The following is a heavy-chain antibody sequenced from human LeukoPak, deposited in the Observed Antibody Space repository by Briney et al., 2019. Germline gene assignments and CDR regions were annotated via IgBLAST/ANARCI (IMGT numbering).Heavy chain of an antibody. CDR3: AKVGYSSSWYRY. CDR2: ISGSGGST. V-gene: IGHV3-23*01. D-gene: IGHD6-13*01. CDR1: GFTFSSYA. Sequence: GGSLRLSCAASGFTFSSYAMSWVRQAPGKGLEWVSAISGSGGSTYYADSVKGRSTISRDNSKNTLYLQMNSLRAEDTAVYYCAKVGYSSSWYRYWGQGTLVTVSS. J-gene: IGHJ4*02.